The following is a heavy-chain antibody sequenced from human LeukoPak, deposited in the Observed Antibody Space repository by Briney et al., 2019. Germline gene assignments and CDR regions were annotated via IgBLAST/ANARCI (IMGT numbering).Heavy chain of an antibody. V-gene: IGHV4-39*01. CDR1: GGSISSSSYY. Sequence: SETLSLTCTVSGGSISSSSYYWGWIRQPPGKGLEWIGSIYYSGSTYYNPSLKSRVTISVDTSKNQFSLKLSSVTAADTAVYYCARQSIAVAGRGFDYWGQGTLVTVSS. D-gene: IGHD6-19*01. CDR2: IYYSGST. CDR3: ARQSIAVAGRGFDY. J-gene: IGHJ4*02.